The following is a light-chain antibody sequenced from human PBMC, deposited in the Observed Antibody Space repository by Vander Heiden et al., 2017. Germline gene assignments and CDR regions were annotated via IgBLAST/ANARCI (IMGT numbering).Light chain of an antibody. CDR3: QQYYSTPRT. Sequence: IVMTQSPDSLAVSLGERAPINCKSSQSVLYSSNNKNYLAWYQQKPGQPPKLLIYWASTRESGVPDRFSGSGSGTDFTLTISSLQAEDLAVYYCQQYYSTPRTFGQGTKLEIK. CDR2: WAS. J-gene: IGKJ2*01. V-gene: IGKV4-1*01. CDR1: QSVLYSSNNKNY.